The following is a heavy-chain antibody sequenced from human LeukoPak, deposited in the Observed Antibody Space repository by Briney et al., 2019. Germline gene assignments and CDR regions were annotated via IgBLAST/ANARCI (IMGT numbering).Heavy chain of an antibody. J-gene: IGHJ4*02. D-gene: IGHD2-8*02. CDR1: GFTFSTFA. CDR3: ATYRQVLLPFES. V-gene: IGHV3-23*01. CDR2: IFPSGGEI. Sequence: GGSLRLSCAASGFTFSTFAMIWVRQPPGKGLEWVSSIFPSGGEIHYADSVRGRFTISRDNSKSTLSLQMNSLRAKDTAIYYCATYRQVLLPFESWGQGTLVTVSS.